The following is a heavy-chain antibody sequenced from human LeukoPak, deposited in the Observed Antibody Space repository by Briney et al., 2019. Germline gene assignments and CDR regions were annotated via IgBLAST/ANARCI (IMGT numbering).Heavy chain of an antibody. CDR3: ARDSKLAISVFDY. V-gene: IGHV3-53*01. CDR1: GFTVSSNY. D-gene: IGHD2-21*01. Sequence: GGSLRLSCAASGFTVSSNYMSWVRQAPGKGLEWVSVIYSGGSTYYADSVKGRFTISRDNAKNSLYLQMNSLRAEDTAVYYCARDSKLAISVFDYWGQGTQVTVSS. CDR2: IYSGGST. J-gene: IGHJ4*02.